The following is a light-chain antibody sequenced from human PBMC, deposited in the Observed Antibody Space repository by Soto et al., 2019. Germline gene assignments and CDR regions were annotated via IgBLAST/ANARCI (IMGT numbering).Light chain of an antibody. CDR3: QQYTDWTLT. CDR2: GIS. CDR1: QSVTSNY. J-gene: IGKJ1*01. Sequence: EVVMTQSPATLSVSPGERATLSCRASQSVTSNYLAWYQQKPGQAPRXXIYGISTRATGVPDRFSGSGSGTEFTRTISRLEPEDFAVDYCQQYTDWTLTFGQGTKVDIK. V-gene: IGKV3-20*01.